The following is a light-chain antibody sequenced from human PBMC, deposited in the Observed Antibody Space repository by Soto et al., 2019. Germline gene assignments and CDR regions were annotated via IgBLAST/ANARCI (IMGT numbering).Light chain of an antibody. CDR3: QTWGAGIL. Sequence: QLVLTQSPSASASLGASVKLTCTLSSGHSSYAIAWHQQQPEKGPRYLMKLNSDGSHSKGAGIPDRFSGSSSGAARSLPSSRLQAEDEADCYCQTWGAGILFGGGTKLTVL. CDR2: LNSDGSH. CDR1: SGHSSYA. V-gene: IGLV4-69*01. J-gene: IGLJ2*01.